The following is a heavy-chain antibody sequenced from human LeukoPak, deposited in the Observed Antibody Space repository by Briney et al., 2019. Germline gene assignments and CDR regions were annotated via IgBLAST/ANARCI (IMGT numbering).Heavy chain of an antibody. CDR1: GFTFSSYG. D-gene: IGHD1-26*01. J-gene: IGHJ4*02. CDR2: ISYDGSNK. CDR3: AKVGATWGVQGIDY. Sequence: PGGSLRLSCAASGFTFSSYGMHWVRQAPGKGLGWVAVISYDGSNKYYADSVKGRFTISRENAKKTLYLQMNSLRAEDTAVYYCAKVGATWGVQGIDYWGQGTLLTVSS. V-gene: IGHV3-30*18.